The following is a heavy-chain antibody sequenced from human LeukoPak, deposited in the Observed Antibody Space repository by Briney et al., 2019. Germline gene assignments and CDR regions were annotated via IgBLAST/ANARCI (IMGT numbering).Heavy chain of an antibody. CDR3: ASIVVVPAALDYFDY. Sequence: PGGSLRLSCAASGFTFSSYWMSWVRQAPGKGLEWVANIKQDGSEKYYVDSVKGRFTISRDNAKNSLYLQMNSLRAEDTAVYYCASIVVVPAALDYFDYWGQGTLVTVSS. CDR2: IKQDGSEK. CDR1: GFTFSSYW. J-gene: IGHJ4*02. D-gene: IGHD2-2*01. V-gene: IGHV3-7*01.